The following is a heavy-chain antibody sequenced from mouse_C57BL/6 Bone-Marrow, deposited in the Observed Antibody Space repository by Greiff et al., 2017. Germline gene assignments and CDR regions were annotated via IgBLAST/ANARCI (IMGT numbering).Heavy chain of an antibody. CDR2: IDPENGDT. CDR1: GFNIKDDY. J-gene: IGHJ1*03. D-gene: IGHD2-2*01. V-gene: IGHV14-4*01. Sequence: VQLQQSGAELVRPGASVKLSCTASGFNIKDDYMHWVKQRPEQGLEWIGWIDPENGDTEYASKFQGKATITADTSSNTAYLQLSSLTSEDTAVYYCTTKGYDGGWYFDVWGTGTTVTVS. CDR3: TTKGYDGGWYFDV.